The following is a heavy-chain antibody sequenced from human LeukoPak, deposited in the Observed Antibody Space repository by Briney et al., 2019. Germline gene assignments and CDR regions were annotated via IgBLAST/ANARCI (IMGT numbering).Heavy chain of an antibody. Sequence: SVKVSCKASGGTFSSYAISWARQAPGQGVEWMGGIIPIFGTANYAQKFQGRVTITTDESTRTAYMELSNRRSEDTAVYYCASTSLSSYDCSGYYSYDAFDIWGQGTMVTVSS. CDR1: GGTFSSYA. J-gene: IGHJ3*02. V-gene: IGHV1-69*05. D-gene: IGHD3-22*01. CDR3: ASTSLSSYDCSGYYSYDAFDI. CDR2: IIPIFGTA.